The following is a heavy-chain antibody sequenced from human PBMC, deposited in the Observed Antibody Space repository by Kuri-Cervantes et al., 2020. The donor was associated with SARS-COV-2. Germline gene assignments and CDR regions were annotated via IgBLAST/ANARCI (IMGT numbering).Heavy chain of an antibody. J-gene: IGHJ4*02. Sequence: GESLKISCAASGFTFSGHWIHWVRQAPGKGLVWVSRINPDGSYTNNADSVKGRFTLSRDNAKNMLFLQMNSLRAEDTAVYYCVRDVKYSYGYAYWDYWGQGTLVTVSS. CDR2: INPDGSYT. CDR1: GFTFSGHW. CDR3: VRDVKYSYGYAYWDY. D-gene: IGHD5-18*01. V-gene: IGHV3-74*01.